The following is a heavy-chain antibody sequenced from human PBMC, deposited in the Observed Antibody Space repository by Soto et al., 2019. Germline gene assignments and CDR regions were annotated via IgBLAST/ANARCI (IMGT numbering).Heavy chain of an antibody. D-gene: IGHD3-10*01. CDR1: GFPFSTNA. CDR2: ISGGSGTS. J-gene: IGHJ4*02. CDR3: AKGDQPAAYYFFDY. Sequence: GGSLRLSCAASGFPFSTNAMSWVRQAPGKGLKWVAGISGGSGTSDYADSVKGRFTISKDNSKNTIYLQMNSLRAEDTAVFFCAKGDQPAAYYFFDYWGLGTLVTVSS. V-gene: IGHV3-23*01.